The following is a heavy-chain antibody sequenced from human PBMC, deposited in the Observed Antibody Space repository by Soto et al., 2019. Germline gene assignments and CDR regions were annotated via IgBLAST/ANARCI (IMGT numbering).Heavy chain of an antibody. V-gene: IGHV3-23*01. CDR1: GFTFSSYA. D-gene: IGHD3-10*01. J-gene: IGHJ3*02. Sequence: GGSLRLSCAASGFTFSSYAMSWVRQAPGKGLEWVSAISGSGGSTYYADSVKGRFTISRDNSKNTLYLQMNSLRAEDTAVYYCAKDYGSGSYWADAFDIWGQGTMVTVSS. CDR2: ISGSGGST. CDR3: AKDYGSGSYWADAFDI.